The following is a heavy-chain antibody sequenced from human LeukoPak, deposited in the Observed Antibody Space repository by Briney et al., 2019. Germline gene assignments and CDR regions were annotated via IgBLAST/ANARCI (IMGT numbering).Heavy chain of an antibody. CDR1: EFIFTDYD. Sequence: PGGSLRLTCAASEFIFTDYDQHCVRQPPVKGLEWVSVFGIAGDTYYADCVKGRFTISRDVAKNSLYLQMNNLRAGDTAVYYCVRTNGGTYYDYWGQGTLVTVSS. J-gene: IGHJ4*02. CDR2: FGIAGDT. CDR3: VRTNGGTYYDY. D-gene: IGHD1-26*01. V-gene: IGHV3-13*01.